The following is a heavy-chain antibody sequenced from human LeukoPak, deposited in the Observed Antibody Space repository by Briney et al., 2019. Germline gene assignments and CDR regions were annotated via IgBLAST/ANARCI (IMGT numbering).Heavy chain of an antibody. D-gene: IGHD5-12*01. CDR1: GFTFSSYG. J-gene: IGHJ6*03. V-gene: IGHV3-30*03. CDR3: ARDPRGYSGYEESYYYYYYMDV. Sequence: PGGSLRLSCAASGFTFSSYGMHWVRQAPGKGLEWVAVISYDGSNKYYADSVKGRFTISRDNSKNTLYLQMNSLRAEDTAVYYYARDPRGYSGYEESYYYYYYMDVWGKGTTVTVSS. CDR2: ISYDGSNK.